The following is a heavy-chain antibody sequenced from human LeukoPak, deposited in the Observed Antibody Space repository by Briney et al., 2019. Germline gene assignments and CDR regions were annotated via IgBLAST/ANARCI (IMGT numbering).Heavy chain of an antibody. Sequence: PGGSLRLSCAASGLTFSSAWMHWDRQTPGTGLVWVSRIQSDGTTTYADSVRGRFTISRDNAKNTLYLQMNNLRAEDAAVYYCARDGSYKFDYWGQGTLVTVSS. V-gene: IGHV3-74*01. CDR3: ARDGSYKFDY. CDR1: GLTFSSAW. J-gene: IGHJ4*02. CDR2: IQSDGTT. D-gene: IGHD1-26*01.